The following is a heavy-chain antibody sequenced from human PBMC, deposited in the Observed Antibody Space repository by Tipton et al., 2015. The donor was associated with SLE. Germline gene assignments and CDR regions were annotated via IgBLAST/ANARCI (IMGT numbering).Heavy chain of an antibody. D-gene: IGHD5-12*01. CDR2: IYTSGST. Sequence: TLSLTCTVSGGSISSGSYYWSWLRQPAGKGLEWIGRIYTSGSTNYNPSHKSRVTISVDTSKNQFSLKLSSVTAADTAVYYCARVRYSGHDEAYYFDYWGQGTLVTVSS. J-gene: IGHJ4*02. V-gene: IGHV4-61*02. CDR3: ARVRYSGHDEAYYFDY. CDR1: GGSISSGSYY.